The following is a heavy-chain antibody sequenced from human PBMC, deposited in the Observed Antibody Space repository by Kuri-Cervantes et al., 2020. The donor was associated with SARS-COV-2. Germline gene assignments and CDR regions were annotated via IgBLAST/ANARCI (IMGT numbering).Heavy chain of an antibody. CDR2: IYYSGST. J-gene: IGHJ6*02. CDR3: ARQMMSSITIFGVVIGESRSYYGMDV. V-gene: IGHV4-39*01. Sequence: CTVSGGSISSSSYYWGWIRQPPGKGLEWIGSIYYSGSTYYNPSLKSRVTISVDTSKNQFSLKLSSVTAADTAVYYCARQMMSSITIFGVVIGESRSYYGMDVWGQGTTVTVSS. CDR1: GGSISSSSYY. D-gene: IGHD3-3*01.